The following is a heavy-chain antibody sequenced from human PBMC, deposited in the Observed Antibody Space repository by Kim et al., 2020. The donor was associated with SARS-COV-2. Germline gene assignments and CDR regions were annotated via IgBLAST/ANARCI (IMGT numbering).Heavy chain of an antibody. CDR1: GYTFTSYG. V-gene: IGHV1-18*04. CDR2: ISAYNGNT. D-gene: IGHD3-3*01. CDR3: PRTAQGFLEWLRGEYYGMD. J-gene: IGHJ6*01. Sequence: ASVKVSCKASGYTFTSYGISWVRQAPGQGREWMGWISAYNGNTNYAQKLQGRVTMTTDTTTSTAYMELRSLRSDDTAVYNCPRTAQGFLEWLRGEYYGMD.